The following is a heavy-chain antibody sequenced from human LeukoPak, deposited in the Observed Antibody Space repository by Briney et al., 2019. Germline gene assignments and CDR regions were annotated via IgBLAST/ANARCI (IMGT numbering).Heavy chain of an antibody. Sequence: GGSLRLSCAASGFTFSSYWMSWVRQAPGKGLEWVANIKQDGSEKYYVDSVKGRFIISRDNAKNSLYLQMNSLRAEDTAVYYCARESSGSYYGFDPWGQGTLVTVSS. CDR3: ARESSGSYYGFDP. J-gene: IGHJ5*02. V-gene: IGHV3-7*01. D-gene: IGHD1-26*01. CDR1: GFTFSSYW. CDR2: IKQDGSEK.